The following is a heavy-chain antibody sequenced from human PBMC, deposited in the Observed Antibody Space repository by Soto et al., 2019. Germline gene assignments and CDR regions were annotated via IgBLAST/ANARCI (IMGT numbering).Heavy chain of an antibody. D-gene: IGHD5-18*01. V-gene: IGHV1-18*01. CDR3: ARATAWGYGHTTLSY. J-gene: IGHJ4*02. Sequence: QVHLVQSGAEVKKPGASVKVACKTSGYTFINYGISWVRQAPGQGLESMGWINVYNGNTDYAQNFEGRVTMTTETSTSTAYMDLRSLRSDDTAVYYCARATAWGYGHTTLSYWGQGTLVTVSS. CDR2: INVYNGNT. CDR1: GYTFINYG.